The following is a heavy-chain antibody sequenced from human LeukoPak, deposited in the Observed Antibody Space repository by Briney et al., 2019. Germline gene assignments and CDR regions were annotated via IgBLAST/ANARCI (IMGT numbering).Heavy chain of an antibody. D-gene: IGHD6-13*01. V-gene: IGHV3-33*01. CDR2: IWYDGSNK. CDR1: GFTFSSYG. J-gene: IGHJ4*02. Sequence: GGSLRLSCAASGFTFSSYGMHWVRQAPGKGLEWVAVIWYDGSNKYYADSVEGRFTISRDNSKNTLYLQMNSLRAEDTAVYYCARGAGEQQLAPNDYWGQGTLVTVSS. CDR3: ARGAGEQQLAPNDY.